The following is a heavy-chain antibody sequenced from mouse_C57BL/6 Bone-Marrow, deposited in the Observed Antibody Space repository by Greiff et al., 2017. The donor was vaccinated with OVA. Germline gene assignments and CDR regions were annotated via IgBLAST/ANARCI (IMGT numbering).Heavy chain of an antibody. J-gene: IGHJ2*01. CDR3: TTCYYGSYFDY. V-gene: IGHV14-4*01. CDR1: GFNIKDDY. D-gene: IGHD2-2*01. CDR2: IDPENGDT. Sequence: VQLQQSGAELVRPGASVKLSCTASGFNIKDDYMHWVKQRPEQGLEWIGWIDPENGDTEYASKFQGKATITADTSSNTAYMQLSSLTYEDTAVYYCTTCYYGSYFDYWGQGTTRTVSS.